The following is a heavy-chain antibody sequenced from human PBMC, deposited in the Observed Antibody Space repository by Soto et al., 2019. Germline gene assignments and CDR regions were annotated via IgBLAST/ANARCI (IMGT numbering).Heavy chain of an antibody. Sequence: PGGSLRLSCAASGFTFSSYGMHWVRQAPGKGLEWVAVIWYDGSNKYYADSVKGRFTISRDNSKNTLYLQMNSLRAEDTAVYYCARAPTAMDAFDIWGQGTMVTVSS. CDR2: IWYDGSNK. J-gene: IGHJ3*02. V-gene: IGHV3-33*01. CDR1: GFTFSSYG. CDR3: ARAPTAMDAFDI. D-gene: IGHD5-18*01.